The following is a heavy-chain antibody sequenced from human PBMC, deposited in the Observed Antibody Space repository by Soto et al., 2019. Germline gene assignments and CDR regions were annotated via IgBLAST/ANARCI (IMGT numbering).Heavy chain of an antibody. V-gene: IGHV3-53*01. D-gene: IGHD4-4*01. CDR1: GFTVSSNY. CDR3: ARETYRGFYFDY. J-gene: IGHJ4*02. Sequence: GGSLRLSCAASGFTVSSNYMSWVRQAPGKGLEWVSVIYSGGSTYYADSVTGRFTISRDNAKNTLYLQMNSLRVEDTALYYCARETYRGFYFDYWGQGTLVTVSS. CDR2: IYSGGST.